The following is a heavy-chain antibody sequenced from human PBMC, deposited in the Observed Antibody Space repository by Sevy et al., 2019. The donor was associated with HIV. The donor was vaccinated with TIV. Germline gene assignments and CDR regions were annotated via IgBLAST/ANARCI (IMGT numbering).Heavy chain of an antibody. CDR1: GFTFSSYD. CDR3: TRNGGAFDNGFDP. D-gene: IGHD2-8*01. V-gene: IGHV3-48*03. J-gene: IGHJ5*02. Sequence: GGSLRLSCTASGFTFSSYDMNWVRQAPGKGLEWVSKISSSGSSIYYADAVKGRFTISRDNAKNSLNLQMNSLRGEDTAVYYCTRNGGAFDNGFDPWGQATLVTVSS. CDR2: ISSSGSSI.